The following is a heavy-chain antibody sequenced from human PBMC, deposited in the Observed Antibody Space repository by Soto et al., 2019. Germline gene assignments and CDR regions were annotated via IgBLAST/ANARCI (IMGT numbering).Heavy chain of an antibody. Sequence: EVQLVESGGGLVQPGGSLGLSCAASGFTFSSYWMSWVRQAPGKGLEWVANIKQDGSEKYYVDSVKGRFTISRDNAKNSPYLQMNSLRAEDTAVYYCARMDTAMDHLDYWGQGTLVTVSS. CDR2: IKQDGSEK. D-gene: IGHD5-18*01. CDR3: ARMDTAMDHLDY. V-gene: IGHV3-7*01. J-gene: IGHJ4*02. CDR1: GFTFSSYW.